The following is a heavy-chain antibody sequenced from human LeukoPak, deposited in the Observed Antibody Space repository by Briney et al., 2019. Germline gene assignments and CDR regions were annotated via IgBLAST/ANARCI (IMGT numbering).Heavy chain of an antibody. V-gene: IGHV3-33*01. CDR1: GFTFSSHG. CDR2: IWSDGSNE. Sequence: GGSLRLSCPTSGFTFSSHGMHWVRQAPGKGLEWVAVIWSDGSNEYYADSVKGRFTISTDNSKDTLYLEMTSLWAEDTAVYYCGRDSRSDDTGGLDVWGKGTTVTVSS. CDR3: GRDSRSDDTGGLDV. J-gene: IGHJ6*04. D-gene: IGHD3-10*01.